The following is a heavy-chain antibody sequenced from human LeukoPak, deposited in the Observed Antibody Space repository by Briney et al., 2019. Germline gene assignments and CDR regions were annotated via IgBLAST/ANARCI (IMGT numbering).Heavy chain of an antibody. J-gene: IGHJ6*02. CDR3: ARAKYSPNYYYYGMDV. Sequence: SVKVSCKVSGYTLTELSMHWVRQAPGQGLEWMGGIIPIFGTANYAQKFQGRVTITADESTSTAYMELSSLRSEDTAVYYCARAKYSPNYYYYGMDVWGQGTTVTVSS. CDR1: GYTLTELS. D-gene: IGHD4-11*01. V-gene: IGHV1-69*13. CDR2: IIPIFGTA.